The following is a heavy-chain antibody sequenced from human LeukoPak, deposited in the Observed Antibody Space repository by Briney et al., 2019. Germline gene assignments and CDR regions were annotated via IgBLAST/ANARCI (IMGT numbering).Heavy chain of an antibody. Sequence: GGSLRLSCAASGFTFSDHYMEWVRQAPGKGLEWVSTISGSGGSTYYAGSVKGRFTISRDNSKNTLYLQMSNLRAEDTAVYFCARGGGLDVWGQGATVTVSS. J-gene: IGHJ6*02. V-gene: IGHV3-23*01. CDR1: GFTFSDHY. CDR2: ISGSGGST. CDR3: ARGGGLDV. D-gene: IGHD3-16*01.